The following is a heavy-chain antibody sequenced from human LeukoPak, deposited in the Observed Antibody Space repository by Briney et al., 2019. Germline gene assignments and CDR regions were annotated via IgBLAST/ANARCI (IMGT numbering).Heavy chain of an antibody. CDR3: AKDGAITMIVVVNTFDY. V-gene: IGHV3-48*03. Sequence: GGSLRLSCAASGFTLSSYEMNWVRQAPGKGLEWVSYISSSGGTIYYADSVKGRFTISRDNSKNTLYLQMNSLRAEDTAVYYCAKDGAITMIVVVNTFDYWGQGTLVTVSS. D-gene: IGHD3-22*01. CDR1: GFTLSSYE. J-gene: IGHJ4*02. CDR2: ISSSGGTI.